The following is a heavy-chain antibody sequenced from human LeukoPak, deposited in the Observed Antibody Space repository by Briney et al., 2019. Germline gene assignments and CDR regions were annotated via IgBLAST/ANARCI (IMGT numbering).Heavy chain of an antibody. V-gene: IGHV1-2*02. D-gene: IGHD6-13*01. CDR2: INPNSGGT. Sequence: ASVKVSCKASGYTFTAYYIHWVRQAPGQGLEWMGWINPNSGGTNYAQKFQGRVTMTRDTSISTAYMELSRLRSDDTAVYYCARGGVFIANNWFDPWGQGTLVTVSS. CDR1: GYTFTAYY. CDR3: ARGGVFIANNWFDP. J-gene: IGHJ5*02.